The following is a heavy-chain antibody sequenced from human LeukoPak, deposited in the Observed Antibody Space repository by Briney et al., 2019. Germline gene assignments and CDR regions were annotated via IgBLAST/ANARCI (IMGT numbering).Heavy chain of an antibody. CDR1: GYTFTSYG. J-gene: IGHJ4*02. CDR3: ARENVYYDSSDYYPRFDY. CDR2: ISAYNGNT. V-gene: IGHV1-18*01. D-gene: IGHD3-22*01. Sequence: ASVKVSCKASGYTFTSYGISWLRQASGQGLEWMGWISAYNGNTNYAQNLQVRVTMTTDTPTSTAYMELRSLRSDDTAVYYCARENVYYDSSDYYPRFDYWGQGTLVTVSS.